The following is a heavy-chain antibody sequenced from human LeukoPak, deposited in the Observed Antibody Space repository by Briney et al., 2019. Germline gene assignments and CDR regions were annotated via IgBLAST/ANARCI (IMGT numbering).Heavy chain of an antibody. J-gene: IGHJ4*02. CDR2: IIPIFGTA. Sequence: SVNVSCKASGGTFSSYAISWVRQAPGQGLEWMGGIIPIFGTANYAQKFQGRVTITADESTSTAYMELSSLRSEDTAVYYCARGTDYGEYYFDYWGQGTLVTVSS. V-gene: IGHV1-69*13. D-gene: IGHD4-17*01. CDR3: ARGTDYGEYYFDY. CDR1: GGTFSSYA.